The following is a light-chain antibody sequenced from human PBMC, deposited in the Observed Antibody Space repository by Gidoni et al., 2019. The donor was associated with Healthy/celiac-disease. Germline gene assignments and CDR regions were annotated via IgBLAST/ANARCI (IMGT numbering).Light chain of an antibody. J-gene: IGKJ5*01. CDR3: QQYGSSPPVT. Sequence: ECVLTHSRGTLSLSPGERATLPSRASQCVSSSYLAWYQQKPGQAPRLLIYGASSRATGIPDRFSGSGSGTDFTLTISRLEPEDFAVYYCQQYGSSPPVTFGQGTRLEIK. CDR2: GAS. V-gene: IGKV3-20*01. CDR1: QCVSSSY.